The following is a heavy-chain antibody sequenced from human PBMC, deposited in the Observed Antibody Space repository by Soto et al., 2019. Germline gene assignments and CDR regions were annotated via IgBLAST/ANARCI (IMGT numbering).Heavy chain of an antibody. J-gene: IGHJ6*03. CDR2: IYYSGST. V-gene: IGHV4-59*01. Sequence: PSETLSLTCTVSGDSISSYYWSWIRQPPGKGLEWIGYIYYSGSTNYNPSLKSRVTISVDTSKNQFSLKLSSVTAADTAVYYCARVVVVPAALSYYYYYYMDVWGNGTTVTVSS. CDR1: GDSISSYY. CDR3: ARVVVVPAALSYYYYYYMDV. D-gene: IGHD2-2*01.